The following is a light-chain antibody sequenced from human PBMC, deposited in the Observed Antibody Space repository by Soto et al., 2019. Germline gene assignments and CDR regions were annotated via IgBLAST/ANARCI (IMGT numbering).Light chain of an antibody. CDR3: SSDAGSSNV. CDR1: SSDVGGYNY. Sequence: QSALTQPPSASGSPGQSVAISCTGTSSDVGGYNYVSRYQQHPGKAPKLMIYEVNKPTSGVPDRFSGSKSGNTASLSVSGLQAEDEADYYCSSDAGSSNVFGTGTQLTGL. J-gene: IGLJ1*01. V-gene: IGLV2-8*01. CDR2: EVN.